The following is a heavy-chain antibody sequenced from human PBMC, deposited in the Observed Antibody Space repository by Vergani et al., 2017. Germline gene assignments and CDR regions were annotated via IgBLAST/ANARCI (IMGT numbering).Heavy chain of an antibody. Sequence: QVQLQESGPGLVKPSETLSLTCTVSGGSISSYYGSWIRQPPGKGLEWIGYIYYSGSTNYNPSLKSRVTISVDTCKNKFSLKLSSVTAADTAVYYCARAINYYGSGSYYTLFIWFDPWGQGTLVTVSS. V-gene: IGHV4-59*01. J-gene: IGHJ5*02. CDR2: IYYSGST. CDR1: GGSISSYY. CDR3: ARAINYYGSGSYYTLFIWFDP. D-gene: IGHD3-10*01.